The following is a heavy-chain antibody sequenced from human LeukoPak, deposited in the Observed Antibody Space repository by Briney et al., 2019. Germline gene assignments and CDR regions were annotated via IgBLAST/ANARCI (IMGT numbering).Heavy chain of an antibody. CDR1: GGSISSYY. CDR2: IYYSGST. J-gene: IGHJ6*03. Sequence: PSETLSLTCTVSGGSISSYYWSWIRQPPRKGLEWIGYIYYSGSTNYNPSLKSRVTISVDTSKNQFSLKVSSVTAADTAVYYCARQGGFGEFAYYYYYMDVWGKGTTVTVSS. V-gene: IGHV4-59*08. CDR3: ARQGGFGEFAYYYYYMDV. D-gene: IGHD3-10*01.